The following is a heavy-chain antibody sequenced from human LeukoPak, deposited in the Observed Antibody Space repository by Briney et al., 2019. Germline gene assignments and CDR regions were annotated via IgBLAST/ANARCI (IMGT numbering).Heavy chain of an antibody. V-gene: IGHV1-69*05. J-gene: IGHJ4*02. Sequence: SVKVSCKASGGTFSSYAISWVRQAPGQGLEWMGGIIPIFGTANYAQKFQGRVTITTDESTSTAYMELSSLRSEDTAVYYCARGPSPHYYDSSYYFDYWGQGTLVTVSS. CDR3: ARGPSPHYYDSSYYFDY. D-gene: IGHD3-22*01. CDR1: GGTFSSYA. CDR2: IIPIFGTA.